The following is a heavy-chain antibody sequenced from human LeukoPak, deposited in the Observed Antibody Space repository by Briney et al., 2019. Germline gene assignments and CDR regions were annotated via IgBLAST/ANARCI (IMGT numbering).Heavy chain of an antibody. V-gene: IGHV3-30*02. J-gene: IGHJ4*02. CDR1: GFTFSSYA. CDR3: AKEGRASTGFAFDY. CDR2: IRYDGSNK. Sequence: GGSLRLSCAASGFTFSSYAMHWVRQAPGKGLEWVAFIRYDGSNKYYADSVKGRFIISRDNSKNTLYLQMNSLRAEDTAVYYCAKEGRASTGFAFDYWGQGTLVTVSS. D-gene: IGHD1-26*01.